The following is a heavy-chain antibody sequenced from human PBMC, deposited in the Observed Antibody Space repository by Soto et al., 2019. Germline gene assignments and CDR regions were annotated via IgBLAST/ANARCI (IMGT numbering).Heavy chain of an antibody. CDR2: IYATGTT. CDR3: VRDGTKTLRDWFDP. J-gene: IGHJ5*02. D-gene: IGHD1-1*01. CDR1: GASISGYY. Sequence: SDTLSLICTVSGASISGYYWSWIRKSAGKGLEWIERIYATGTTDYNPSLKSRVMMSVDTSKKQFSLKLRTVTAADTAVYYCVRDGTKTLRDWFDPWGQGISVTVAS. V-gene: IGHV4-4*07.